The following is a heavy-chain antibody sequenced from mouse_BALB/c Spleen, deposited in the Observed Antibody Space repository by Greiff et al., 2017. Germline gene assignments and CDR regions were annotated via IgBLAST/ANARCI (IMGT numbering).Heavy chain of an antibody. CDR1: GFSLTGYG. J-gene: IGHJ4*01. CDR3: ARGNYYGSSYVGAMDY. D-gene: IGHD1-1*01. CDR2: IWGDGST. Sequence: VHLVESGPGLVAPSQSLSITCTVSGFSLTGYGVNWVRQPPGKGLEWLGMIWGDGSTDYNSALKSRLSISKDNSKSQVFLKMNSLQTDDTARYYCARGNYYGSSYVGAMDYWGQGTSVTVSS. V-gene: IGHV2-6-7*01.